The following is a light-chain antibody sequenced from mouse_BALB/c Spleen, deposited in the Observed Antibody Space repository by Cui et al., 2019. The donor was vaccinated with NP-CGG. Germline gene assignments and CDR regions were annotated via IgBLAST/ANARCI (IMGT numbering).Light chain of an antibody. J-gene: IGLJ1*01. V-gene: IGLV1*01. CDR1: TGTVTTSNY. CDR2: STN. Sequence: QAVVTQESALTISPGETVTLTCRSSTGTVTTSNYANWVQEKPDQLFTGLIGSTNNRAPGVPARFSGSLIGDKAALTITGAQTEDEAIYFCALWYSNHWVLGGGTKLTVL. CDR3: ALWYSNHWV.